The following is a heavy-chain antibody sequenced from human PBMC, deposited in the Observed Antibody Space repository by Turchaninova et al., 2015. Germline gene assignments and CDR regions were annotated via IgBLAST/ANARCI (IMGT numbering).Heavy chain of an antibody. CDR3: ARPGASLGFDY. CDR1: GYSISGGYY. D-gene: IGHD4/OR15-4a*01. Sequence: QVQLQESGPGLVKPSEPLSLTCAVFGYSISGGYYWGWSRKPPGKGLEWIGSIYYSGRTSYNPSFKSRVTISVDTSKNQFSLKLSSVTAADTAVYYCARPGASLGFDYWGQGTLVTVSS. J-gene: IGHJ4*02. V-gene: IGHV4-38-2*01. CDR2: IYYSGRT.